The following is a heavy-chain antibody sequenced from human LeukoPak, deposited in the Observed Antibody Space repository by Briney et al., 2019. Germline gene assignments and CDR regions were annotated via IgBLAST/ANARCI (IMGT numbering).Heavy chain of an antibody. Sequence: EASVKVSCKASGYTFPSYDINWVRQATGQGLEWMGWMNPNSGNTGSAQKFQDRVTMTSNTSISTAYMELSSLRSEDTAVYYCARAWVIARLGDAFDIWGQGTMVTVSS. CDR3: ARAWVIARLGDAFDI. CDR2: MNPNSGNT. V-gene: IGHV1-8*01. D-gene: IGHD2-21*01. J-gene: IGHJ3*02. CDR1: GYTFPSYD.